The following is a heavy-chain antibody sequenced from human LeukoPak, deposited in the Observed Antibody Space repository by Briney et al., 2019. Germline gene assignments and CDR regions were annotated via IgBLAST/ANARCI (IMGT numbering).Heavy chain of an antibody. CDR3: ARDHGDFVWFFDY. Sequence: SETLSLTCTVSGGSISSYYCSWIRQPAGKGLEWIGRIFTSGSTNYNPSLKSRVTMSVDTSKNQFSLKLSSVTAADTAVYYCARDHGDFVWFFDYWGQGILVTVSS. V-gene: IGHV4-4*07. J-gene: IGHJ4*02. CDR2: IFTSGST. CDR1: GGSISSYY. D-gene: IGHD4-17*01.